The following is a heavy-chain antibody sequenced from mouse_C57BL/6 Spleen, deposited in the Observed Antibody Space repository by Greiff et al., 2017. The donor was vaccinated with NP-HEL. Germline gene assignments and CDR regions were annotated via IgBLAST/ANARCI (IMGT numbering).Heavy chain of an antibody. V-gene: IGHV1-15*01. J-gene: IGHJ1*03. CDR3: TITTVVEGYFDV. D-gene: IGHD1-1*01. Sequence: QVQLQQSGAELVRPGASVTLSCKASGYTFTDYEMHWVKQPPVHGLEWIGAIDPETGGTAYNQKFKGKAILTADKSSSTAYMELRSLTSEDSAVYYCTITTVVEGYFDVWGTGTTVTVSS. CDR2: IDPETGGT. CDR1: GYTFTDYE.